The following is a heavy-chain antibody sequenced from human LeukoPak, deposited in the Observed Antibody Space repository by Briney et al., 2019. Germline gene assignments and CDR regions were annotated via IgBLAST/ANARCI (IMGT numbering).Heavy chain of an antibody. CDR2: IYYSGST. V-gene: IGHV4-59*08. CDR3: ARHVGHGGNAWFDP. J-gene: IGHJ5*02. CDR1: GGSISSYY. Sequence: SETLSLTCTVSGGSISSYYWSWIRQPPGKGLEGIGYIYYSGSTNYNPSLKSRVTISVDTSKNQFSLKLSSVTAADTAVYYCARHVGHGGNAWFDPWGQGTLVTVSS. D-gene: IGHD4-23*01.